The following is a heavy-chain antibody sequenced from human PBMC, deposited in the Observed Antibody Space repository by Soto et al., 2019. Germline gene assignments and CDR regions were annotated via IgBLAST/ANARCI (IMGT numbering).Heavy chain of an antibody. D-gene: IGHD3-9*01. Sequence: SETLSLTCTVSGGSISSSSYYWGWIRQPPGKGLEWIGSIYYSGSTYYNPSLKSRVTISVDTSKNQFSLKLSSVTAADTAVYYCARKTLRYFDWLDFDYWGQGTLVTVSS. CDR2: IYYSGST. J-gene: IGHJ4*02. CDR1: GGSISSSSYY. V-gene: IGHV4-39*01. CDR3: ARKTLRYFDWLDFDY.